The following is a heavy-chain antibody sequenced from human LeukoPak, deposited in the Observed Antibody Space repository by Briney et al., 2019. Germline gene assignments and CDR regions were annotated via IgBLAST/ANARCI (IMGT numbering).Heavy chain of an antibody. V-gene: IGHV4-59*08. D-gene: IGHD3-9*01. CDR1: GGSISSYY. CDR3: ARHTQYYDILTGYYHYYFDY. CDR2: IYYSGST. Sequence: SETLPLTCTVSGGSISSYYWSWIRQPPGKGLEWIGYIYYSGSTNYNPSLKSRVTISVDTSKNQFSLKLSSVTAADTAVYYCARHTQYYDILTGYYHYYFDYWGQGTLVTVSS. J-gene: IGHJ4*02.